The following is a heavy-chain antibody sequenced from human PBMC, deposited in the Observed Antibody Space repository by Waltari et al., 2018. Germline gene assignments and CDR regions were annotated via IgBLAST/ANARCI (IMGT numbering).Heavy chain of an antibody. CDR1: GYTFTDYY. Sequence: EVQLVQSGAEVKKPGATVKISCKASGYTFTDYYMHWVQQAPGKGLEWMGRVDPEDGETIYAEKFQGRVTITADTSTDTAYMELNSLRAEDTALYYCATGIAAAGAFDYWGQGTLVTVSS. D-gene: IGHD6-13*01. V-gene: IGHV1-69-2*01. J-gene: IGHJ4*02. CDR2: VDPEDGET. CDR3: ATGIAAAGAFDY.